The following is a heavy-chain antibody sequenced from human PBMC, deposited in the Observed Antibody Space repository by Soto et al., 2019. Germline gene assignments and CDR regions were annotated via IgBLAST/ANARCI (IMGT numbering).Heavy chain of an antibody. V-gene: IGHV1-69*01. D-gene: IGHD6-6*01. CDR2: IIPIFGTA. CDR3: ARRSSGSIAAPTKRYYYGMDV. J-gene: IGHJ6*02. CDR1: GGTFSSSA. Sequence: QVQLVRSGAEVKKPVSSVKVSCTASGGTFSSSAISWVRQAPGHGLAWMGGIIPIFGTAHYAQKFQGRVTIPADESTRTPYMELSSQRSEDTAVYYCARRSSGSIAAPTKRYYYGMDVWGQGTTVTVSS.